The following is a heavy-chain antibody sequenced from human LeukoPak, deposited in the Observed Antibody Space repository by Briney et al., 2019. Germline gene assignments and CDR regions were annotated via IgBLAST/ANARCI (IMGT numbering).Heavy chain of an antibody. J-gene: IGHJ6*02. CDR3: ARGYDSSGYYYYDYYYGMDV. Sequence: SETLSLTCAVYGGSFSGYYWSWIRQPPGKGLEWIGEINLSGSTNYNPSLKSRVTISVDTSKNQFFLKLSSVTAADTAVYYCARGYDSSGYYYYDYYYGMDVWGQGTTVTVSS. V-gene: IGHV4-34*01. CDR2: INLSGST. CDR1: GGSFSGYY. D-gene: IGHD3-22*01.